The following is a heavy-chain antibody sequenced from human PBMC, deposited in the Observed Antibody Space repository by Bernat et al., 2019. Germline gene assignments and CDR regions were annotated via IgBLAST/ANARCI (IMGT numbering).Heavy chain of an antibody. V-gene: IGHV3-53*02. CDR3: ARGAVWYYDSSGYHGPNDC. CDR1: GFTVSSNY. J-gene: IGHJ4*02. Sequence: EVQLVETGGGLIQPGGSLRLSCAASGFTVSSNYMSWVRQAPGKGLEGVSVIYSGGSTYYPDSVKGRFTISRDNSKNTLYLQMNSLGAEDTAVYYCARGAVWYYDSSGYHGPNDCWGQGTLVTVSS. D-gene: IGHD3-22*01. CDR2: IYSGGST.